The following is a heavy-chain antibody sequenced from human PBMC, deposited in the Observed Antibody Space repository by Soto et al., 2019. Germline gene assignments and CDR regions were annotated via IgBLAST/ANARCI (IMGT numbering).Heavy chain of an antibody. CDR2: FNPSGLST. D-gene: IGHD6-19*01. Sequence: QVHLVQSGAEVKKPGASVNVSCQASGSITNHHMHWVRQAPGQGLEWMGIFNPSGLSTTYAQKLQGRVTITRDTSTRTVYMELSSLTSEDTAVYFCAKVTHRGPIAVAGPLGSWGQGTLVIVSS. J-gene: IGHJ4*02. V-gene: IGHV1-46*04. CDR3: AKVTHRGPIAVAGPLGS. CDR1: GSITNHH.